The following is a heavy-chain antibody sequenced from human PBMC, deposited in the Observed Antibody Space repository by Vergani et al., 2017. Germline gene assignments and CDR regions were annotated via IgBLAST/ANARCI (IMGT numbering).Heavy chain of an antibody. J-gene: IGHJ6*03. D-gene: IGHD3-3*01. CDR1: GDSISTSSYA. V-gene: IGHV4-39*01. CDR3: ARVQELYDFXSGYRVRYYYYMDV. CDR2: VFYGGRT. Sequence: QMQLQESGPGLVKPSETLTLSCTVSGDSISTSSYAWGWIRQPPGKTLDWIGTVFYGGRTSYNPSLKSRVTLSLDTSKKQISLHLTSVTAADTAVYYCARVQELYDFXSGYRVRYYYYMDVWGKGTTVTVSS.